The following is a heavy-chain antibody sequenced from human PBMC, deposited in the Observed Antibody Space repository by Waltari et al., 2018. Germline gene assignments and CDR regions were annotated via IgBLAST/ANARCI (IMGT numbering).Heavy chain of an antibody. J-gene: IGHJ4*02. CDR3: ARGRVYYDSSGYYY. D-gene: IGHD3-22*01. CDR2: INHSGST. V-gene: IGHV4-34*01. CDR1: GGSFSGYY. Sequence: QVQLQQWGAGLSKPSETLSLTCAVYGGSFSGYYWSWIRQPPGKGLEWIGEINHSGSTNYNPSLKSRVTISVDTSKNQFSLKLSSVTAADTAVYYCARGRVYYDSSGYYYWGQGTLVTVSS.